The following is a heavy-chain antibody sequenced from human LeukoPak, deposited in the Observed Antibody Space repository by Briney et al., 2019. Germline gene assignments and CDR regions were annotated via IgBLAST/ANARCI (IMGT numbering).Heavy chain of an antibody. D-gene: IGHD3-3*01. Sequence: PGGSLRLSCAASGFTFSTYGMGWVLQAPGKGLAWVSGISASGDSTYNAESVRGRFTISRDNSKNMLYLQMNSLRVDDPAVYYCAKGVEWLVAGLIDDWGQGTLVSVSS. CDR2: ISASGDST. CDR3: AKGVEWLVAGLIDD. CDR1: GFTFSTYG. V-gene: IGHV3-23*01. J-gene: IGHJ4*02.